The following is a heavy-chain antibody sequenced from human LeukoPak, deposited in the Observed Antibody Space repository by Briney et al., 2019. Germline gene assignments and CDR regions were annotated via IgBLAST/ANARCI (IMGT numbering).Heavy chain of an antibody. CDR1: GFTFSSYS. D-gene: IGHD4-17*01. J-gene: IGHJ3*02. CDR3: ARGGVDYGDYEWFAFDI. CDR2: ISSSSSTI. Sequence: PGGSLRLSCAASGFTFSSYSMNWVRQAPGKGLEWVSSISSSSSTIYYADSVKGRFTISRDNAKNSLYLQMNSLRDEDTAVYYCARGGVDYGDYEWFAFDIWGQGTMVTVSS. V-gene: IGHV3-48*02.